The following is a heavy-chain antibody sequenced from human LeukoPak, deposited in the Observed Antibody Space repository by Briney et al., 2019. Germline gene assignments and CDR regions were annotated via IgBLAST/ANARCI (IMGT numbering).Heavy chain of an antibody. CDR2: IKKDGREK. Sequence: GGSLRLSCAASGFTFSNYWMTWVGQAPGKGLAGVAHIKKDGREKHYVDSEKGRFAISRDNARNSLFLQMNSLRAEDTAVYYCVRDVSDENDSASRMHLDSWGQGTLVSVSS. V-gene: IGHV3-7*01. D-gene: IGHD2-15*01. J-gene: IGHJ4*02. CDR1: GFTFSNYW. CDR3: VRDVSDENDSASRMHLDS.